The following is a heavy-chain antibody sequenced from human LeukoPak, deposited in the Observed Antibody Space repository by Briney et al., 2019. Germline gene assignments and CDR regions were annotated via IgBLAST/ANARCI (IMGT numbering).Heavy chain of an antibody. CDR2: IYFTGST. CDR3: ARSGSYYPVDY. CDR1: GGSISSSSYY. D-gene: IGHD3-10*01. Sequence: SETLSLTCTVSGGSISSSSYYWGWIRQPPGEGLEWIGSIYFTGSTYYNPSLKSRVTISVDTSKNQSSLKLSSVTAADTAVYYCARSGSYYPVDYWGQGTLVTVSS. V-gene: IGHV4-39*01. J-gene: IGHJ4*02.